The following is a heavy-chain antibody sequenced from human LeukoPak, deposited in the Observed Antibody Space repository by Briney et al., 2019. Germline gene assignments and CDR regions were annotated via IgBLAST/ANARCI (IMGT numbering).Heavy chain of an antibody. V-gene: IGHV3-23*01. CDR2: ICGSGGST. J-gene: IGHJ4*02. CDR1: GFTFSSYA. CDR3: AKSSGDYKTKFDS. D-gene: IGHD4-17*01. Sequence: PGGSLRLSCAASGFTFSSYAMSWVRQAPGKGLEWVSGICGSGGSTYYADSVKGRLTISRDNSKNTVYLQTNSLRAEDTAVYYCAKSSGDYKTKFDSWGQGTLVTVSS.